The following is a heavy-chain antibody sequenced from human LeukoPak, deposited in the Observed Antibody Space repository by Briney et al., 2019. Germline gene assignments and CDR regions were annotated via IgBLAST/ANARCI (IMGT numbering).Heavy chain of an antibody. V-gene: IGHV3-33*01. CDR3: ARSSARNYYYGMDV. D-gene: IGHD6-6*01. Sequence: PGGSLRLSCAASGFTFSSYGMHWVRQAPGKGLEWVAVIWYDGSNKYYADSVKGRFTISRDNSKNTLYLQMNSLRAEDTAVYYCARSSARNYYYGMDVWGQGTTVTVSS. CDR2: IWYDGSNK. J-gene: IGHJ6*02. CDR1: GFTFSSYG.